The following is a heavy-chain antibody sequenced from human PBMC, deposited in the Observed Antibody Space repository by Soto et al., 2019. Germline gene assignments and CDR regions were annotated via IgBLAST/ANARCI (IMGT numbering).Heavy chain of an antibody. V-gene: IGHV3-23*01. Sequence: EVQVLESGGGLVQPGGSLRLSCAASGFTFSTYAMSWVRQAPGKGLEWVSGISGSGGSTYYADSVKGRFTISRDNSKKTLFLQMSSLRAADTAVYCCAKGGAAAGMGYFDLWGRGTLVTVSS. D-gene: IGHD6-13*01. CDR3: AKGGAAAGMGYFDL. CDR1: GFTFSTYA. CDR2: ISGSGGST. J-gene: IGHJ2*01.